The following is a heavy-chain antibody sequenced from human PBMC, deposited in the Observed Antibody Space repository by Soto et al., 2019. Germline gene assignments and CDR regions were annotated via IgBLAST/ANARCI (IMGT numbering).Heavy chain of an antibody. CDR2: IYYSGST. Sequence: SETLSLTCTVSGGSISSYYWSWIRQPPGKGLEWIGYIYYSGSTNYNPSLKSRVTISVDTSKNQFSLKLSSVTAADTAVYYCATPQGYDDCLDSWGQGTLVTVSS. V-gene: IGHV4-59*01. J-gene: IGHJ4*02. CDR3: ATPQGYDDCLDS. D-gene: IGHD2-21*02. CDR1: GGSISSYY.